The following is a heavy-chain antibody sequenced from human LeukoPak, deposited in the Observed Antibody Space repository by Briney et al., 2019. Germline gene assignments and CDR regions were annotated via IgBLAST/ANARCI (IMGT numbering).Heavy chain of an antibody. CDR3: ASSDIVATILDY. D-gene: IGHD5-12*01. CDR1: GFTFSSYW. Sequence: GGSLRLSCAASGFTFSSYWMSWVRQAPGKGPEWVANIKQDGSEKYYVDSVKGRFTISRDNAKNSLYLQMNSLRAEDMAVYYCASSDIVATILDYWGQGTLVTVSS. J-gene: IGHJ4*02. CDR2: IKQDGSEK. V-gene: IGHV3-7*03.